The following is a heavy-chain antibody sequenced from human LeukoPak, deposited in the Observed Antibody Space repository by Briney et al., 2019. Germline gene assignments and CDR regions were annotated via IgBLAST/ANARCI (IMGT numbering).Heavy chain of an antibody. V-gene: IGHV3-21*01. D-gene: IGHD6-13*01. CDR1: GFTFSAYT. J-gene: IGHJ6*03. CDR2: IGRSGNYI. CDR3: ARQAGPYMDV. Sequence: GGSLRLSCAASGFTFSAYTMNWVRQAPGKGLEWVSSIGRSGNYIYHADSVKGRLTISRDNAKNSLYLQMSSLRAEDTAVYYCARQAGPYMDVWGKGTTVTVSS.